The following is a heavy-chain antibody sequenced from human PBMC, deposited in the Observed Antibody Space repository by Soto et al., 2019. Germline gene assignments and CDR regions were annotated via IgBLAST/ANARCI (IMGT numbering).Heavy chain of an antibody. CDR2: ISGSGGST. CDR1: GFTFSSYA. V-gene: IGHV3-23*01. J-gene: IGHJ4*02. D-gene: IGHD4-4*01. Sequence: GGSLRLSCAASGFTFSSYAMSWVRQAPGKGLEWVSAISGSGGSTYYADSVKGRLTISRDNSKNTLYLQMNSLRAEDTAIYYCAKEYANSHWYFDYWGQGTQVTVSS. CDR3: AKEYANSHWYFDY.